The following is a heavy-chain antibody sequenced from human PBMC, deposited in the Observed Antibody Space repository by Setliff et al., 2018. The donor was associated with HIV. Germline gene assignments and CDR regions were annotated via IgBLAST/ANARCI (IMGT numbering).Heavy chain of an antibody. CDR3: ARLGSGWSDSYYYAMDI. J-gene: IGHJ6*02. Sequence: ASVKVSCKASGYTFTTYGISWVRQAPGHGLEWMGWISPNFGHTKYAQKFLDRVTMTIDTATRRAYMEVRSLRSDDTAVYFCARLGSGWSDSYYYAMDIWGQGTTVTVSS. CDR1: GYTFTTYG. V-gene: IGHV1-18*04. CDR2: ISPNFGHT. D-gene: IGHD6-19*01.